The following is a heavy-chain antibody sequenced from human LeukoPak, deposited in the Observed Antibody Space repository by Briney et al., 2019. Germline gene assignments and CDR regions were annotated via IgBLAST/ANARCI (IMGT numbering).Heavy chain of an antibody. V-gene: IGHV4-34*01. D-gene: IGHD2-8*02. Sequence: SETLSLTCAVSGYSISSGYYWSWIRQPPGKGLEWIGEINHSGSTNYNPSLKSRVTISVDTSKNQFSLKLSSVTAADTAVYYCARGGGVYRSPDYWGQGTLVTVSS. CDR1: GYSISSGYY. CDR3: ARGGGVYRSPDY. J-gene: IGHJ4*02. CDR2: INHSGST.